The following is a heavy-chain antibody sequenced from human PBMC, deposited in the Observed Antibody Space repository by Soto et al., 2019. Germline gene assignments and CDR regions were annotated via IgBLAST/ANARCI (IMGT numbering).Heavy chain of an antibody. V-gene: IGHV4-34*01. D-gene: IGHD5-12*01. CDR3: ASRTVVATMANYYFDY. J-gene: IGHJ4*02. Sequence: SETLSLTCAVYGGSFSDYYCSWIRQPPGKGLEWIGEINHSGSTNYNPSLKSRVTIPVDTSKNQFSLKLSSVTAADTAVYYCASRTVVATMANYYFDYRGQRTLVTVSS. CDR1: GGSFSDYY. CDR2: INHSGST.